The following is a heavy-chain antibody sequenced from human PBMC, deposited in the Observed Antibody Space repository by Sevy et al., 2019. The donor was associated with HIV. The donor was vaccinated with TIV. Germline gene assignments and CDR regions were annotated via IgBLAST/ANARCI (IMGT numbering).Heavy chain of an antibody. CDR3: ARDILAVAGPRSLFDY. CDR2: ISAYNGNT. D-gene: IGHD6-19*01. J-gene: IGHJ4*02. Sequence: ASVKVSCKASGYTFTSYGISWVRQAPGQGLEWMGWISAYNGNTNYAQKLQGRVTMTTDTSTSAAYMELRSLRSDDTAVYYCARDILAVAGPRSLFDYWGQGTLVTISS. CDR1: GYTFTSYG. V-gene: IGHV1-18*04.